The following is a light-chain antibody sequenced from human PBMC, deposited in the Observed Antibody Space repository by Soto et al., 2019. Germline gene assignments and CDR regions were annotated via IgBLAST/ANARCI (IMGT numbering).Light chain of an antibody. J-gene: IGLJ1*01. Sequence: QSALTQPASVSGSPGQSITISCTGTSNDVGGYNYVSWYQQHPGKAPKFMIYDVSNRPSGVSNRLSGSKSGNTASLTISGLQAEDEADYYCSSYTTSNTRQIVFGAGTRSPS. CDR3: SSYTTSNTRQIV. CDR1: SNDVGGYNY. CDR2: DVS. V-gene: IGLV2-14*01.